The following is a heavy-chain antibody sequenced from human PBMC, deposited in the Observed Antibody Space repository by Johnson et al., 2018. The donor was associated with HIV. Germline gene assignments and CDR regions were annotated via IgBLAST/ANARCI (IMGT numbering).Heavy chain of an antibody. Sequence: VQLVESGGGVVQPGRSLRLSCAASGFTFSSYAMHWVRQAPGKGLEWVANIKQDGSEKYYVDSVKGRFTISRDNAKTSLYLQMDSLRAEDTAVYYCARDSYLNDDAFDIWGQGKMVTVSS. D-gene: IGHD1-1*01. CDR3: ARDSYLNDDAFDI. J-gene: IGHJ3*02. V-gene: IGHV3-7*03. CDR1: GFTFSSYA. CDR2: IKQDGSEK.